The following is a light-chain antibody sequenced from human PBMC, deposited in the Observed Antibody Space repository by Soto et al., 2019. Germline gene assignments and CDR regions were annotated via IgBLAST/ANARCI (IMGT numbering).Light chain of an antibody. CDR1: QSVSSN. CDR2: GAS. CDR3: QQYNNWPPMYT. V-gene: IGKV3-15*01. Sequence: EIVMTQSPATLSVSPGERATLSCRASQSVSSNLAWYQQKLGQPPRLLIYGASTRATGIPARFSGSGSGTEITLTISSLQSEDFAVYYCQQYNNWPPMYTFGQGTKLEIK. J-gene: IGKJ2*01.